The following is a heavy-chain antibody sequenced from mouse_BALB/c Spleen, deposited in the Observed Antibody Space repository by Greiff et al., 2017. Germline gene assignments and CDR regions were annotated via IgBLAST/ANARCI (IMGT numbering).Heavy chain of an antibody. Sequence: VQLQQSGPELVRPGVSVKISCKGSGYTFTDYAMHWVKQSHAKSLEWIGVISTYYGNTNYNQKFKGKATMTVDKSSSTAYMELARLTSEDSAIYYCARYFGNYALDYWGQGTTLTVSS. D-gene: IGHD2-1*01. CDR3: ARYFGNYALDY. J-gene: IGHJ2*01. V-gene: IGHV1-67*01. CDR1: GYTFTDYA. CDR2: ISTYYGNT.